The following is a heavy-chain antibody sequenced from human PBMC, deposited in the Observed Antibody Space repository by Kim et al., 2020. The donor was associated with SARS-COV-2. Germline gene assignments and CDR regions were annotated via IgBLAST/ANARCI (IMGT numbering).Heavy chain of an antibody. CDR1: GGSISSGGYY. Sequence: SETLSLTCTVSGGSISSGGYYWSWNRQHPGKGLEWIGYIYYSGSTYYNPYLKSRVTISVDTSKNQFSLKLRSVTAADTAVYYCARGAEISSSWYGSLYYYGMYVCGQRATVTVS. V-gene: IGHV4-31*03. D-gene: IGHD6-13*01. CDR3: ARGAEISSSWYGSLYYYGMYV. CDR2: IYYSGST. J-gene: IGHJ6*02.